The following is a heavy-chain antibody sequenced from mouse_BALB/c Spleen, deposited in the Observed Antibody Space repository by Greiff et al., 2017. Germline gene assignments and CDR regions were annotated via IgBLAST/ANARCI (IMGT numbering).Heavy chain of an antibody. CDR1: GYAFSSYW. CDR3: ARSEDGTGDY. Sequence: QVQLKQSGAELVRPGSSVKISCKASGYAFSSYWMNWVKQRPGQGLEWIGQIYPGDGDTNYNGKFKGKATLTADKSSSTAYMQLSSLTSEDSAVYFCARSEDGTGDYWGQGTTLTVSS. CDR2: IYPGDGDT. V-gene: IGHV1-80*01. D-gene: IGHD2-1*01. J-gene: IGHJ2*01.